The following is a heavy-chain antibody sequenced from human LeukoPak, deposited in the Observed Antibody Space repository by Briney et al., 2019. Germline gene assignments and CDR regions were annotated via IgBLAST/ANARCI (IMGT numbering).Heavy chain of an antibody. V-gene: IGHV4-31*03. D-gene: IGHD4-17*01. Sequence: SQTLSLTCTVSGGSISSGGYYWSWIRQHPGKGLEWIGYIYYSVSTYYNPSLKSRVTISVDTSKNQFSLKLSSVTAADTAVYYCARVRGLGGDDFDYWGQGTLVTVSS. J-gene: IGHJ4*02. CDR3: ARVRGLGGDDFDY. CDR1: GGSISSGGYY. CDR2: IYYSVST.